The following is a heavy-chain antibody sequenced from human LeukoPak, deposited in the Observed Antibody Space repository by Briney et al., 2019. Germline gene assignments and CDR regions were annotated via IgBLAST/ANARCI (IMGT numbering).Heavy chain of an antibody. V-gene: IGHV3-21*01. CDR3: ARGVYGPFDY. J-gene: IGHJ4*02. D-gene: IGHD5/OR15-5a*01. CDR2: ISSRSSYI. CDR1: GFTFSSYT. Sequence: GGSLRLSCAASGFTFSSYTMNWVRQAPGKGLEWVSSISSRSSYIHYADSVKGRFTISRDNAKNSLYLQMNSLRAEDTAVYYCARGVYGPFDYWGRGTLVTVSS.